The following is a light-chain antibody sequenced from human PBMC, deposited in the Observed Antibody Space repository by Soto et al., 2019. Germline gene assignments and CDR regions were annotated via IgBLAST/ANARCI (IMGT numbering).Light chain of an antibody. J-gene: IGLJ2*01. V-gene: IGLV2-14*01. CDR3: SSYTTSSTVV. CDR1: SSDVGGYNY. CDR2: DVY. Sequence: QSALTQPASVSGSPGQSITISCTGTSSDVGGYNYVSWFQQHPGKAPNLMIYDVYRRTSGVSYRFSGSKSGNTASLTISGLQAEDEADYYCSSYTTSSTVVFGGGTKLTVL.